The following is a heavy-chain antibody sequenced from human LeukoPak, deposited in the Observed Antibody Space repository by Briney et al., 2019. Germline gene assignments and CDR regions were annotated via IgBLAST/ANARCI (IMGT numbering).Heavy chain of an antibody. CDR3: ARDPSKAAGKALDV. D-gene: IGHD6-13*01. CDR2: IIPILGIA. CDR1: GGTFSSYT. J-gene: IGHJ6*04. Sequence: SVKVSCKASGGTFSSYTISWVRQAPGQGPEWMGRIIPILGIANYAQKFQGRVTITADKSTSTAYMELSSLRSEDTAVYYCARDPSKAAGKALDVWGKGTTVTVSS. V-gene: IGHV1-69*04.